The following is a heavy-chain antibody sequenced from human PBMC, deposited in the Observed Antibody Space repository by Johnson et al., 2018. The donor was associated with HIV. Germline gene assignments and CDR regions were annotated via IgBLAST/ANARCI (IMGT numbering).Heavy chain of an antibody. V-gene: IGHV3-73*01. D-gene: IGHD4/OR15-4a*01. CDR3: AREVLFSDAFDI. J-gene: IGHJ3*02. Sequence: VQLVESGGGLVKPGGSLRLSCAASGFTFSGSAMHWVRQASGKGLEWVDRIRTKANSYATAYAASVKGRFTISRDNSKRMLYLQMNSLRAEDTAVYYCAREVLFSDAFDIWGQGTMVTVSS. CDR1: GFTFSGSA. CDR2: IRTKANSYAT.